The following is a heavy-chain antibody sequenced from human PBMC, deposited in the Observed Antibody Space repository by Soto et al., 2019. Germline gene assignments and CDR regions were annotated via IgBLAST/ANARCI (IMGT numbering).Heavy chain of an antibody. J-gene: IGHJ4*02. CDR1: VFTFSSYA. V-gene: IGHV3-64D*06. CDR3: VKSRGGNNFDFFD. Sequence: WWSLRLSCSASVFTFSSYAMHWFRQAPGKGLEYVSGVRGNGDPPFYADSVKGRFTISRDNSKNTLYLQMSSLSADDTAVYYCVKSRGGNNFDFFDWGQGALVTVSS. CDR2: VRGNGDPP. D-gene: IGHD5-12*01.